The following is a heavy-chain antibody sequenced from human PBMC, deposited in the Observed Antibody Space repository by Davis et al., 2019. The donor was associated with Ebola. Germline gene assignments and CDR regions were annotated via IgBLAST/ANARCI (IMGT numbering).Heavy chain of an antibody. D-gene: IGHD3-16*01. J-gene: IGHJ4*02. V-gene: IGHV4-34*01. CDR2: INHSGST. CDR1: GGSISSYY. Sequence: PSETLSLTCTVSGGSISSYYWSWIRQPPGKGLEWIGEINHSGSTNYNPSLKSRVTISVDTSKNQFSLKLSSVTAADTAVYYCARGWGKGYWGQGTLVTVSS. CDR3: ARGWGKGY.